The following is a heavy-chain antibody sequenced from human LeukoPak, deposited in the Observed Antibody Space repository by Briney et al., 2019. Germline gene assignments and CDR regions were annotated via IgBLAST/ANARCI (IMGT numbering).Heavy chain of an antibody. CDR2: INHSGST. CDR1: GGSFGGYY. D-gene: IGHD2-15*01. V-gene: IGHV4-34*01. CDR3: ARTPPRYCSGGSCLDY. J-gene: IGHJ4*02. Sequence: PSETLSLTCAVYGGSFGGYYWSWIRQPPGKGLEWIGEINHSGSTNYNPSLKSRVTISVDTSKNQFSLKLSSVTAADTAVYYCARTPPRYCSGGSCLDYWGQGTLVTVSS.